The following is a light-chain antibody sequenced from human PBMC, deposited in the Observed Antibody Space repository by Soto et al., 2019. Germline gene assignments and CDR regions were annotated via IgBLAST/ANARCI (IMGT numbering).Light chain of an antibody. CDR3: QQYGSSPPYT. CDR2: GAS. Sequence: EIVLTQSPGTLSLSPGEGATLSFRSSQSVSSNYLAWYQQKPGQAPRLLIFGASSRASDIPDRFSGSGSGTDFTLTISRLEPEDFAVYYCQQYGSSPPYTFGQGTKVDIK. J-gene: IGKJ2*01. V-gene: IGKV3-20*01. CDR1: QSVSSNY.